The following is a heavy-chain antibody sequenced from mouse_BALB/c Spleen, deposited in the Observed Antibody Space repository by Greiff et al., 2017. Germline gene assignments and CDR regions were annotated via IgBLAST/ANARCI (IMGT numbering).Heavy chain of an antibody. CDR3: ARGPYYRYYAMDY. Sequence: VQLQQSGPDLVAPSQSLSITCTVSGFSLTSYGVHWVRQPPGKGLEWLVVIWSDGSTTYNSALKSRLSISKDNSKSQVFLKMNSLQTDDTAMYYCARGPYYRYYAMDYWGQGTSVTVSS. V-gene: IGHV2-6-2*01. J-gene: IGHJ4*01. CDR1: GFSLTSYG. CDR2: IWSDGST. D-gene: IGHD1-1*01.